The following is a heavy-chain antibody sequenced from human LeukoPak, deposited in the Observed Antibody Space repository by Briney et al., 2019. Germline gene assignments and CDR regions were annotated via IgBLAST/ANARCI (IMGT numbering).Heavy chain of an antibody. Sequence: PSETLSLTCTVSGGSISSSSYYWGWIRQPPGKGLEWIGSIYYSGSTYYNPSLKSRVTISVDTSKNQFSLKLSSVTAADTAVYYCANYCGGDCKYFQHWGQGTLVTVSS. J-gene: IGHJ1*01. V-gene: IGHV4-39*07. CDR2: IYYSGST. D-gene: IGHD2-21*02. CDR3: ANYCGGDCKYFQH. CDR1: GGSISSSSYY.